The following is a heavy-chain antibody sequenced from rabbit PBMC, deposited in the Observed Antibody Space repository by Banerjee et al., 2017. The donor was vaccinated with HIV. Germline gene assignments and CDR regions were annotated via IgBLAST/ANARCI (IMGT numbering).Heavy chain of an antibody. CDR2: IDTSDGDT. J-gene: IGHJ4*01. CDR1: GFSFSSNW. D-gene: IGHD6-1*01. Sequence: LEESGGGLVKPGGTLTLTCTVSGFSFSSNWICWVRQAPGKGLEWIACIDTSDGDTDYANWPKGRFTISKTSSTTVTLQMTSLTAADTATYFCVREAGYGGYGDGNLWGPGTLVTVS. CDR3: VREAGYGGYGDGNL. V-gene: IGHV1S45*01.